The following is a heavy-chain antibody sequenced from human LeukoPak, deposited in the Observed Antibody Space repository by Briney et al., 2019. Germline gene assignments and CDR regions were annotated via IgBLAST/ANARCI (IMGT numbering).Heavy chain of an antibody. V-gene: IGHV3-21*01. CDR2: ISSSSSYI. Sequence: GGSLRLSCAASGFTFSSYSMNWVRQAPWKGLEWVSSISSSSSYIYYADSVKGRFTISRDNAKNSLYLQMNSLRAEDTAVYYCARDSAWYGDAFDIWGQGTMVTVSS. CDR1: GFTFSSYS. D-gene: IGHD6-13*01. J-gene: IGHJ3*02. CDR3: ARDSAWYGDAFDI.